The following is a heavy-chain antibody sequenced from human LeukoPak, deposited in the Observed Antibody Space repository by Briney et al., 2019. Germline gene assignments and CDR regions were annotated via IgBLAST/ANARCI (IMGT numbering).Heavy chain of an antibody. Sequence: SVKVSCKGSGGTFISYAISWVRQAPGQGGEWMGRIIPIFGTANYAQKFQGRVTITADESTSTAYMELSSLRSEDTAVYYCARGRREEWELPIDYWGQGTLVTVSS. D-gene: IGHD1-26*01. CDR2: IIPIFGTA. CDR1: GGTFISYA. V-gene: IGHV1-69*15. CDR3: ARGRREEWELPIDY. J-gene: IGHJ4*02.